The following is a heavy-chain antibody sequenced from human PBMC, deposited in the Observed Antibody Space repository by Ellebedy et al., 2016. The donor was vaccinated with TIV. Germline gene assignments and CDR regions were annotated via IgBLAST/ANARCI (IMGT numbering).Heavy chain of an antibody. V-gene: IGHV3-13*01. CDR2: IGSAGHT. CDR3: ARATEGFDY. D-gene: IGHD1-14*01. CDR1: GFTFSNYD. J-gene: IGHJ4*02. Sequence: GASLKISCAASGFTFSNYDMHWVRQATGKGPEWVSAIGSAGHTYYPGSVKGRFTISRENAKNSLYLQMNSLRVGDTAIYYCARATEGFDYWGQGTLVTVSS.